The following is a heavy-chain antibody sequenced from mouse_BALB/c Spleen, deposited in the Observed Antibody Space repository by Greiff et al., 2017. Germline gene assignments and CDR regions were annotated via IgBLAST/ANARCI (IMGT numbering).Heavy chain of an antibody. CDR3: VRHDDYYGSSYAMDY. J-gene: IGHJ4*01. CDR2: IRSKSNNYAT. CDR1: GFTFNTYA. D-gene: IGHD1-1*01. V-gene: IGHV10-1*02. Sequence: EADGGLVQPKGSLKLSCAASGFTFNTYAMNWVRQAPGKGLEWVARIRSKSNNYATYYADSVKDRFTISRDDSQSMLYLQMNNLKTEDTAMYYCVRHDDYYGSSYAMDYWGQGTSVTVSS.